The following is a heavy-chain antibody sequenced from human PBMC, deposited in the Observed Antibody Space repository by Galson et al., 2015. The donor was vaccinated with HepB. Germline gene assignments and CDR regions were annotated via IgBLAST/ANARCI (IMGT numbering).Heavy chain of an antibody. J-gene: IGHJ5*02. CDR1: GYTFTTYG. Sequence: SVKVSCKASGYTFTTYGIHWVRQAPGQSLEWMGWINAGNGDTKYSQMFHDRVTITRDTSASTAYMELSSLRSDDTALYYCARDHPDSNTWRNWFDPWSQGTLVTVSS. CDR3: ARDHPDSNTWRNWFDP. D-gene: IGHD6-13*01. V-gene: IGHV1-3*01. CDR2: INAGNGDT.